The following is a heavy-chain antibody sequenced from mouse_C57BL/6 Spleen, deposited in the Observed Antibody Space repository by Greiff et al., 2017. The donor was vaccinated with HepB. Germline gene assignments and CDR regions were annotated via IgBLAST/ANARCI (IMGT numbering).Heavy chain of an antibody. D-gene: IGHD2-4*01. Sequence: VQLVESGAELVKPGASVKISCKASGYAFSSYWMNWVKQRPGKGLEWIGQIYPGDGDTNYNGKFKGKATLTADKSSSTAYMQLSSLTSEDSAVYFCARSRDLYDYDGYWGQGTTLTVSS. CDR2: IYPGDGDT. J-gene: IGHJ2*01. CDR3: ARSRDLYDYDGY. V-gene: IGHV1-80*01. CDR1: GYAFSSYW.